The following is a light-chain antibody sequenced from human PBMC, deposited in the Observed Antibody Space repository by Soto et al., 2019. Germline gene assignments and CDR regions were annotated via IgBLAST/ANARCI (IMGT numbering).Light chain of an antibody. Sequence: DIQMTQSPSSLSASVGDRVTITCRASQGIRSSLAWYQQKPEKAPKSLIYAASHLQTGVPPRFSGSGSGTDFTLTITSLQPEDFATYYCQQDSSFPFTFGGGTKVEIK. V-gene: IGKV1D-16*01. CDR1: QGIRSS. CDR2: AAS. J-gene: IGKJ4*01. CDR3: QQDSSFPFT.